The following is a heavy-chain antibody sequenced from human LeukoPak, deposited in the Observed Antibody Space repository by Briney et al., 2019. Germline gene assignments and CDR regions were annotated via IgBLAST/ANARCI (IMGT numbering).Heavy chain of an antibody. CDR2: IYSGGST. Sequence: PSETLSLTCTVSGGSISSYYWSWIRQPAGKGLEWIGRIYSGGSTNYNPSLKSRVTMSVDSSNNQFSLKLSSVTAADTAVFYCARENTGSYREFDYWGQGTLVTVSS. CDR3: ARENTGSYREFDY. V-gene: IGHV4-4*07. J-gene: IGHJ4*02. D-gene: IGHD1-26*01. CDR1: GGSISSYY.